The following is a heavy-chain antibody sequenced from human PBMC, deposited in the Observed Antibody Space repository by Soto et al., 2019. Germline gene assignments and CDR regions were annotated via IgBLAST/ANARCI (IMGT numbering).Heavy chain of an antibody. CDR1: GGSISGGDYY. CDR2: IYYSGST. CDR3: ARTASGYYDSSGESFFDY. J-gene: IGHJ4*02. V-gene: IGHV4-30-4*01. D-gene: IGHD3-22*01. Sequence: PSETLSLTCTVSGGSISGGDYYWSWIRQPPGKGLEWIGYIYYSGSTYYNPSLKSRVTISVDTSKNQFSLKLSSVTAADTAVYYCARTASGYYDSSGESFFDYWGQGTLVTVSS.